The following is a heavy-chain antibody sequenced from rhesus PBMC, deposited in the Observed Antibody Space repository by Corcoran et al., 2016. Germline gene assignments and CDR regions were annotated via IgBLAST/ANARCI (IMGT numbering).Heavy chain of an antibody. CDR3: TPSGSYYYSRFDV. CDR1: GVTFSNYY. D-gene: IGHD3-16*01. V-gene: IGHV3-13*01. J-gene: IGHJ5-1*01. Sequence: EVQLVESGGGLGQPGGSLRLSCAASGVTFSNYYMYWVRQAKGKGLDWVGLIQNKANSYTTEYAAAVKGRFTISRDDSKNTLYLQMSSLKTEDTALYYCTPSGSYYYSRFDVWGPGVLVTVSS. CDR2: IQNKANSYTT.